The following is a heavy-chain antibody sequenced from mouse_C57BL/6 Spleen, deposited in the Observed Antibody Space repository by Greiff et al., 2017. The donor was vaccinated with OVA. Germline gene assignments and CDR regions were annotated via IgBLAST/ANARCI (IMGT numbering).Heavy chain of an antibody. CDR1: GFTFSDYG. V-gene: IGHV5-17*01. CDR3: ARGLSYAMDY. J-gene: IGHJ4*01. CDR2: ISSGSSTI. Sequence: EVQLQESGGGLVKPGGSLKLSCAASGFTFSDYGMHWVRQAPEKGLEWVAYISSGSSTIYYADTVKGRFTISRDNAKNTLFLQMTSLRSEDTAMYYCARGLSYAMDYWGQGTSVTGSS.